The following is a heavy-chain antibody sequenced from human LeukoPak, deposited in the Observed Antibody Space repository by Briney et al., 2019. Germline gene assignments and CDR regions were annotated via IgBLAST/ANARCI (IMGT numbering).Heavy chain of an antibody. Sequence: PSETLSLTCTVSGGSISSYYWSWIRQPPGKGLEWIGYIYYSGSTNYNPSLKSRVTISVDTSKNQFSLKLSSVTAADTAVYYCARVRDTAMVYYMDVWGKGTTVTVSS. CDR3: ARVRDTAMVYYMDV. J-gene: IGHJ6*03. D-gene: IGHD5-18*01. CDR1: GGSISSYY. CDR2: IYYSGST. V-gene: IGHV4-59*01.